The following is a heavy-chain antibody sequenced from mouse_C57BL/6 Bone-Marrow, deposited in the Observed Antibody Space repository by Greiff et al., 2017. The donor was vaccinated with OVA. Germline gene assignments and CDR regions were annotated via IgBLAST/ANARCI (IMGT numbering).Heavy chain of an antibody. CDR2: ILPGSGST. D-gene: IGHD2-1*01. CDR1: GYTFTGYW. Sequence: VQLQQSGAELMKPGASVKLSCKATGYTFTGYWIEWVKQRPGHGLEWIGEILPGSGSTNYNEKFKGKATFTADTSSNTAYMQLSNLTPEDSAIYYCARSTMVTPYYYAMDYGGQGTSVTVSS. V-gene: IGHV1-9*01. CDR3: ARSTMVTPYYYAMDY. J-gene: IGHJ4*01.